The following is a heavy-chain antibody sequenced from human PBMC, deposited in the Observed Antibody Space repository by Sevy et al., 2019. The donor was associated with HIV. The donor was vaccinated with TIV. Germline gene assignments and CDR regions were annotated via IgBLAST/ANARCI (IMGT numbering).Heavy chain of an antibody. Sequence: GGSLRLSCAASGFTFSSYAMHWVRQAPGKGLEWVAVISYDGSNKYYADSVKGRFTISRDNSKNTLYLQMNSLRAEDTAVYYCARDGEYCSSTSCYRSFDYWGQATLVTVSS. CDR1: GFTFSSYA. D-gene: IGHD2-2*01. J-gene: IGHJ4*02. V-gene: IGHV3-30*04. CDR3: ARDGEYCSSTSCYRSFDY. CDR2: ISYDGSNK.